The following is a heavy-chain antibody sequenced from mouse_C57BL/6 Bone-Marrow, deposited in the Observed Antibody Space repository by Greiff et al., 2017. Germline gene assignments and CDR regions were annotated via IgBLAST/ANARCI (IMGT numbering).Heavy chain of an antibody. V-gene: IGHV7-3*01. CDR1: GFTFTDYY. CDR2: IRNKANGYTT. CDR3: ARSTTVVATDWYFDV. J-gene: IGHJ1*03. Sequence: EVQLMESGGGLVQPGGSLSLSCAASGFTFTDYYMSWVRQPPGKALEWLGFIRNKANGYTTEYSASVKGRFTISRDNYQSILYLQMKALRAEDSATYYCARSTTVVATDWYFDVWGTGTTVTVSS. D-gene: IGHD1-1*01.